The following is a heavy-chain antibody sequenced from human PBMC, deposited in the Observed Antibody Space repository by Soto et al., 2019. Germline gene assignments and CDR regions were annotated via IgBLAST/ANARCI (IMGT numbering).Heavy chain of an antibody. J-gene: IGHJ4*02. V-gene: IGHV4-39*01. CDR2: IYYGGSS. D-gene: IGHD1-26*01. Sequence: SETLSLTCTVSGDSISSRSYYWGWIRQPQGKGLEWIASIYYGGSSYYNPSLKSRVTISVDTSNNKFSLTLSSVTAADTAVYYCVRHLGAGFFGDSGPDYWGQGMLVTVSS. CDR1: GDSISSRSYY. CDR3: VRHLGAGFFGDSGPDY.